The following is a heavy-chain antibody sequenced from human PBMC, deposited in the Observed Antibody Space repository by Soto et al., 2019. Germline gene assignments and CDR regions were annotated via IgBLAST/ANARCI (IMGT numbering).Heavy chain of an antibody. CDR3: ARDSGQQLVGGEYHY. J-gene: IGHJ4*02. Sequence: GVSLRLSCAASGFTFSSYSMNWVRQAPGKGLEWVSSISSSSSYIYYADSVKGRFTISRDNAKNSLYLQMNSLRAGDTAVYYCARDSGQQLVGGEYHYWGQGTLVTVSS. CDR1: GFTFSSYS. CDR2: ISSSSSYI. D-gene: IGHD6-13*01. V-gene: IGHV3-21*01.